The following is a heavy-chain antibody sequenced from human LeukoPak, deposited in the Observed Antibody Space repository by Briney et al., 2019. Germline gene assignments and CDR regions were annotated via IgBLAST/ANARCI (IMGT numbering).Heavy chain of an antibody. CDR1: GFTFSSYG. CDR3: AKDSSSSNYYYGLGV. J-gene: IGHJ6*02. V-gene: IGHV3-30*02. Sequence: GGSLRLSCAASGFTFSSYGMHWVRQAPGKGLEWVAVIWYDGSNKYYADSVKGRFTISRDNSKNTLYLQMNSLRAEDTAVYYCAKDSSSSNYYYGLGVWGQGTTVTVSS. D-gene: IGHD6-13*01. CDR2: IWYDGSNK.